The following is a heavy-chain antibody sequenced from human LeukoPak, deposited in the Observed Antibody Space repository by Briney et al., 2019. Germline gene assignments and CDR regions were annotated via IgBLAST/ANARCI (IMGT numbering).Heavy chain of an antibody. CDR1: GGTFSSYA. J-gene: IGHJ4*02. Sequence: GASVKVSCKASGGTFSSYAISWVRQAPGQGLEWMGRIIPIPGIASYAQKFQGRVTITADKSTSTAYMELSSLRSEDTAVYYCASPNYSSSWGYFDYWGQGTLVTVSS. D-gene: IGHD6-13*01. CDR2: IIPIPGIA. V-gene: IGHV1-69*04. CDR3: ASPNYSSSWGYFDY.